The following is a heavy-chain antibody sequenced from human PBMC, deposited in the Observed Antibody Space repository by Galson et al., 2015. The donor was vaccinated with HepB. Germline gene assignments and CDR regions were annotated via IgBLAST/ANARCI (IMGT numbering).Heavy chain of an antibody. CDR2: FDPEDGET. D-gene: IGHD6-13*01. J-gene: IGHJ4*02. CDR3: ATDSSSWLRYYFDY. CDR1: GYTLTELS. V-gene: IGHV1-24*01. Sequence: SVKVSCKVSGYTLTELSMHWVRQAPGKGLEWMGGFDPEDGETFYAQKFQGRVTMTEDTSTDTAYMELSSLRSEDTAVYYCATDSSSWLRYYFDYWGQGTLVTVSS.